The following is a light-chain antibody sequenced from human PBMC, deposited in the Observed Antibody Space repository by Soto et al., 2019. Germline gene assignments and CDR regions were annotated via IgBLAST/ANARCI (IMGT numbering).Light chain of an antibody. J-gene: IGLJ2*01. V-gene: IGLV1-47*02. CDR3: ATWDDSLSGPV. Sequence: QSVLTQPPSASATPGQRVTISCSGSSSNIGGNYVYWYQQSPGTAPKLLISGDSQRPSGVPDRFSGSKSGTSASLAISRLRSEDEADYYCATWDDSLSGPVFGGGTKLTVL. CDR1: SSNIGGNY. CDR2: GDS.